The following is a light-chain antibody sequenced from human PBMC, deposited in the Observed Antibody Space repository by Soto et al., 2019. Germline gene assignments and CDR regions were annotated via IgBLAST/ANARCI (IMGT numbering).Light chain of an antibody. J-gene: IGLJ1*01. V-gene: IGLV1-40*01. CDR2: ANT. CDR3: QSYDSSLSGYV. Sequence: QSVLTQPPSVSGAPGQRVTISCTGSSSNIGAGYDVHWYQQLLGTAPKLLIYANTNRPSGVPGRFSGSKSGTSASLAITGLQAEDEADYYCQSYDSSLSGYVFGTGTKLTVL. CDR1: SSNIGAGYD.